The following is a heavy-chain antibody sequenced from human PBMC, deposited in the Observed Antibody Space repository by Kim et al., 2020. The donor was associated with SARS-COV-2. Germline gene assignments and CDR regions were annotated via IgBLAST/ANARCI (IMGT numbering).Heavy chain of an antibody. Sequence: SETLSLTCTVSGGSISSYYWSWIRQPPGKGLEWIGYIYYSGSTNYNPSLKSRVTISVDTSKNQFSLKLSSVTAADTAVYYCARALLGYCSGGSCYVLSAFDIWGQGTMVTVSS. CDR3: ARALLGYCSGGSCYVLSAFDI. CDR2: IYYSGST. J-gene: IGHJ3*02. D-gene: IGHD2-15*01. V-gene: IGHV4-59*13. CDR1: GGSISSYY.